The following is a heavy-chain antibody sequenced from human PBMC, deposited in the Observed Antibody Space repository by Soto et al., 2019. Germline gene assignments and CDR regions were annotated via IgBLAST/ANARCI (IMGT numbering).Heavy chain of an antibody. D-gene: IGHD4-17*01. Sequence: AVKLSCKASGGTFSSYAISWVRQAPGQGLECIGGIIPIFGTANYAQKFQGRVTITADKSTSTAYMELSSLRSEDTAVYYCARAGPTVTDDAFDIWGQGTMVTVSS. CDR2: IIPIFGTA. V-gene: IGHV1-69*06. CDR1: GGTFSSYA. J-gene: IGHJ3*02. CDR3: ARAGPTVTDDAFDI.